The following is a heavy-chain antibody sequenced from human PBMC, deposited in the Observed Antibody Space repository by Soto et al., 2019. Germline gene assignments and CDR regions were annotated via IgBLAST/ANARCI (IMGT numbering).Heavy chain of an antibody. D-gene: IGHD2-21*01. CDR1: GASRNSGNYY. CDR3: ARLRIATNNYKWFDP. Sequence: PSETLSLTCIVSGASRNSGNYYWIWIRHVPGKGLEWIGHIYVTGAVDYNPSLRDRITISQDTSERQFSLNLRLVTAADTAVYYCARLRIATNNYKWFDPWGQGTLVTVSS. J-gene: IGHJ5*02. V-gene: IGHV4-31*03. CDR2: IYVTGAV.